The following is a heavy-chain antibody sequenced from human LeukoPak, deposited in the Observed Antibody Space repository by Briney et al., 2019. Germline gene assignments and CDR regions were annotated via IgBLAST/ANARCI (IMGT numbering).Heavy chain of an antibody. D-gene: IGHD1-26*01. V-gene: IGHV3-74*01. CDR2: INNDGSST. J-gene: IGHJ4*02. CDR1: GFTFSIYC. CDR3: VREVSGSAYFDY. Sequence: GGSLRLSCAASGFTFSIYCMHWVRQAPGKGPVWVSRINNDGSSTSYADSVKGRFTISRDNAKNTLYLQMNSLRAEDTAVYYCVREVSGSAYFDYWGQGTLVTVSS.